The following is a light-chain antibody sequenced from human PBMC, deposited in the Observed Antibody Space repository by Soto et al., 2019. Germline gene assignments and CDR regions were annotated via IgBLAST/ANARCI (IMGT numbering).Light chain of an antibody. Sequence: DIQMTQSPSTLSTSVGDRVTITCRASQTISSWLAWYQEKPGKAPKLLIYKASTSESGVASRFSGSGSGTEFTLTISSLQPDDFATYYCQQYDSYPYTFGQGTKLEIK. CDR2: KAS. CDR1: QTISSW. J-gene: IGKJ2*01. CDR3: QQYDSYPYT. V-gene: IGKV1-5*03.